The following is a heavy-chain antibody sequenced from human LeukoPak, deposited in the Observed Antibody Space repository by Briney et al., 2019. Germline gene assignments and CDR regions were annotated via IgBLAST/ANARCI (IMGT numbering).Heavy chain of an antibody. CDR3: AKDPYSNYDYYYYGMDV. CDR1: GFTFSSYA. CDR2: ISGSGGST. V-gene: IGHV3-23*01. D-gene: IGHD4-11*01. Sequence: GGSLRLSCAASGFTFSSYAMSWVRQAPGKGLEWVSAISGSGGSTYYADSVKGQFTISRDNSKNTLYLQMNSLRAEDTAVYYCAKDPYSNYDYYYYGMDVWGKGTTVTVSS. J-gene: IGHJ6*04.